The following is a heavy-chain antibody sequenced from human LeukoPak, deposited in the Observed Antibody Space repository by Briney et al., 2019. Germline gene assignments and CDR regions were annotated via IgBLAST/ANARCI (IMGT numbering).Heavy chain of an antibody. D-gene: IGHD6-19*01. CDR1: GFTFSSYW. Sequence: GGSLRLSCAASGFTFSSYWMHWVRQAPGKGLVWFSRINTDGSSTSYADSVKGRFTISRDNAKNTLYLQMNSLRAEDTAVYYCAKGVSSGWSKLDYWGQGTLVTVSS. V-gene: IGHV3-74*01. CDR3: AKGVSSGWSKLDY. CDR2: INTDGSST. J-gene: IGHJ4*02.